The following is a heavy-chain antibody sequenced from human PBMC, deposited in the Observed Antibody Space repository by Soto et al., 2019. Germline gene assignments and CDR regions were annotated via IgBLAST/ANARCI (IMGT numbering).Heavy chain of an antibody. J-gene: IGHJ4*01. Sequence: SETLSLTCTVSGGSISSHYWNWIRQPPGKGLEWIGEIYHSGSTNYNPSLKSRVTVSADTSKDQLSLKLTSVTAADTAVYYCARHDGFSSGWIFDYWGHGTLVTVSS. CDR1: GGSISSHY. V-gene: IGHV4-59*08. CDR3: ARHDGFSSGWIFDY. CDR2: IYHSGST. D-gene: IGHD6-19*01.